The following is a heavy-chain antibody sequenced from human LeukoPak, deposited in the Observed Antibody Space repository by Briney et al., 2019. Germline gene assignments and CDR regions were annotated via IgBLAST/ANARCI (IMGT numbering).Heavy chain of an antibody. J-gene: IGHJ6*02. D-gene: IGHD3-3*01. CDR2: ISYDGSNK. CDR1: GFTFSSYA. Sequence: QPGGSLRLSCAASGFTFSSYAMHWVRQAPGKGLEWVAVISYDGSNKYYADSVKGRFTISRDNSKNTLYLQMNSLRAEDTAVYYCARDSLGARYYDFWSGYYLFPLNYYYYGMDVWGQGTTVTVSS. V-gene: IGHV3-30*04. CDR3: ARDSLGARYYDFWSGYYLFPLNYYYYGMDV.